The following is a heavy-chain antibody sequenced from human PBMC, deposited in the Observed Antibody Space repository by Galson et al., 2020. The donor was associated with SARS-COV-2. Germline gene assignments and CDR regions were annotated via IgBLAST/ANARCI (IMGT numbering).Heavy chain of an antibody. Sequence: ASVTVSCKASGYTFNSYGISWVRQAPGQGLEWMGWISAYNGNIKYAQKFQDRVSMSTDTPASTAYMELRSLTSDDTAVYYCARHKRDQLPTWVLDPWGQGTLVTVSS. CDR1: GYTFNSYG. D-gene: IGHD2-2*01. CDR2: ISAYNGNI. V-gene: IGHV1-18*01. CDR3: ARHKRDQLPTWVLDP. J-gene: IGHJ5*02.